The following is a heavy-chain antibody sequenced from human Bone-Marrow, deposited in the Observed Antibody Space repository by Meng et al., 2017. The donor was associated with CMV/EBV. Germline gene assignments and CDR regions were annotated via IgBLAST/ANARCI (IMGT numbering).Heavy chain of an antibody. Sequence: GESLKISCVVSGLTASISHMNWVRQAPGKGLEWVATVNQDGRDEFYLDSVKGRFTTSADKAKSSVFLQMNSLRAEDTAVYYCVSTSGQWGQGALVTVSS. D-gene: IGHD3-16*01. CDR2: VNQDGRDE. CDR1: GLTASISH. V-gene: IGHV3-7*01. J-gene: IGHJ4*02. CDR3: VSTSGQ.